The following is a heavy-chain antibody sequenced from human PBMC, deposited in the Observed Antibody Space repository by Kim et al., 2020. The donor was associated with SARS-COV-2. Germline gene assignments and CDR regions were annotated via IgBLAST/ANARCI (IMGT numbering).Heavy chain of an antibody. V-gene: IGHV3-30*04. CDR2: ISSDGSNK. D-gene: IGHD6-19*01. Sequence: GGSLRLSCAASGFTFSSYAMHWVRQAPGKGLEWVAVISSDGSNKYYADSVKGRFTISRDNSKNTLYLQMNSLRAEATAVYYCARDLGSGEGPFDYWGQGTLVTVSS. CDR3: ARDLGSGEGPFDY. CDR1: GFTFSSYA. J-gene: IGHJ4*02.